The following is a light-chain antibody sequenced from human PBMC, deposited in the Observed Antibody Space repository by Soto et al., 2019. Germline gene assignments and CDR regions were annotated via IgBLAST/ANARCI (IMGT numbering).Light chain of an antibody. Sequence: QSALAQPASVSGSPGQPTIISCTGTSSDVGGYNYVSWYQQHPGKAPKFLIYEVDNRASGVSDRFSGSKSGNTASLTISGLQAEDEADYYCSSYTSSNTLVFGTGTKVTVL. V-gene: IGLV2-14*01. CDR2: EVD. CDR1: SSDVGGYNY. CDR3: SSYTSSNTLV. J-gene: IGLJ1*01.